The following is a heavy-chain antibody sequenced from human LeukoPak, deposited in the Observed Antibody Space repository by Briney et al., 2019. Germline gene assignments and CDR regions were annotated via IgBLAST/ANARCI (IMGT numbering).Heavy chain of an antibody. CDR1: GGSFSGYY. Sequence: SETLSLTCAVYGGSFSGYYWSWIRQPPGKGLEWIGEINHSGSTNYNPSLKSRVTISVDTSKNQFSLKLSSVTAADTAVYYCATSTGDQIDYWGQGTLVTVSS. J-gene: IGHJ4*02. V-gene: IGHV4-34*01. CDR2: INHSGST. D-gene: IGHD7-27*01. CDR3: ATSTGDQIDY.